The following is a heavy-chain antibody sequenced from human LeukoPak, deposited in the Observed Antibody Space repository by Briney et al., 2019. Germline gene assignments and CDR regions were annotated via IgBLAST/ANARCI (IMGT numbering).Heavy chain of an antibody. CDR2: INSDGSST. V-gene: IGHV3-74*01. CDR1: GFTFSSYW. D-gene: IGHD6-19*01. CDR3: ARDVPEQWLGSYYFDY. Sequence: PGGSLRLSCAASGFTFSSYWMHWVRQAPGKGLVWVSRINSDGSSTSYADSVKGRFTISRDNAKNTLYLQMNSLRAEDTAVYYCARDVPEQWLGSYYFDYWGQGTLVTVSS. J-gene: IGHJ4*02.